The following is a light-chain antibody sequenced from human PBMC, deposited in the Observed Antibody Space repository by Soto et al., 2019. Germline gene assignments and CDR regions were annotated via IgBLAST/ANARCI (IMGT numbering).Light chain of an antibody. CDR3: QKRSNWPPIT. J-gene: IGKJ5*01. Sequence: ETVMTQSPATLSVSPGERATLSCRASQSVSIYLAWYQQRPGQAPRLLIYDASNRATGIPARFSGSGSGTDFTLTISSLEPEDFAVYYCQKRSNWPPITFGQGTRLEIK. V-gene: IGKV3-11*01. CDR2: DAS. CDR1: QSVSIY.